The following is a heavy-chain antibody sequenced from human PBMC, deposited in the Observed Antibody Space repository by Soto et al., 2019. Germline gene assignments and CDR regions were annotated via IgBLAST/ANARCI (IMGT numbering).Heavy chain of an antibody. CDR2: VYYSGSA. CDR3: ARRPKRGSYSWCFDY. D-gene: IGHD1-26*01. J-gene: IGHJ4*02. V-gene: IGHV4-39*01. CDR1: GGSISSNGYY. Sequence: QLQLQESGPGLVKPSETLSLTCTVSGGSISSNGYYWGWIRQPPGKGLEWIGSVYYSGSANYNPSLKSRLTMSVDTSTIQFSLKLISVTAADTAVYYCARRPKRGSYSWCFDYWGQGTLVTVSS.